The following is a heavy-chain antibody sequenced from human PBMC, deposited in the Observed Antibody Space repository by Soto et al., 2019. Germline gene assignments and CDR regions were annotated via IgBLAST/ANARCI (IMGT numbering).Heavy chain of an antibody. D-gene: IGHD5-12*01. V-gene: IGHV3-23*01. CDR1: GFTFSTYA. J-gene: IGHJ4*02. CDR2: ISGSGGST. Sequence: EVQLLESGGGLVQPGGSLRLSCAASGFTFSTYAMSWVRQAPGKGLEWVSAISGSGGSTFYADSVKGRFTISRDNSKNTLYLQMNSLRAEDTAVYYCAKYGRLVATPRGYFDYRVQGTLVTVSS. CDR3: AKYGRLVATPRGYFDY.